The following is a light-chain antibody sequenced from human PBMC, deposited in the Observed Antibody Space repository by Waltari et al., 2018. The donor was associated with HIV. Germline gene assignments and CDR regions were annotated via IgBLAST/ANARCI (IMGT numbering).Light chain of an antibody. V-gene: IGLV2-8*01. CDR2: EAT. CDR3: SSYASNNTFVV. J-gene: IGLJ2*01. CDR1: RRDLGRYDF. Sequence: QSALTQPPSASGPPGHSVTISSNGTRRDLGRYDFVSWYQLHPDKAPKLILYEATKPPSGVPDRFSGSKSGNTASLTVSGLQTDDEADYYCSSYASNNTFVVFGGGTKLTVL.